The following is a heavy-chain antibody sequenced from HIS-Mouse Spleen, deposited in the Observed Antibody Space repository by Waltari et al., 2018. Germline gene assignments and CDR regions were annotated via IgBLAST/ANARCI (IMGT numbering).Heavy chain of an antibody. V-gene: IGHV4-30-2*04. CDR3: AREPSAFDI. Sequence: TYYNPSLKSRVTISVETSKNQFALKLSSVTASDTSVHYCAREPSAFDIGGQGTMVTVAS. CDR2: T. J-gene: IGHJ3*02.